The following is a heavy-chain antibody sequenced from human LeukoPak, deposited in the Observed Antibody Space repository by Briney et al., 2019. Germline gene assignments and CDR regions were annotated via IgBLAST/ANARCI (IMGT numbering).Heavy chain of an antibody. CDR2: ISAYNGNT. J-gene: IGHJ3*02. Sequence: ASVKVSCKASGYTFTSYGISWVRQAPGQGLEWMGWISAYNGNTNYAQKLQGRVTMTTDTSTSTDYMELRSLRSDDTAVYYCGREGGRVAGTRGGDAFDIWGQGTMVTVSS. CDR1: GYTFTSYG. CDR3: GREGGRVAGTRGGDAFDI. D-gene: IGHD6-19*01. V-gene: IGHV1-18*01.